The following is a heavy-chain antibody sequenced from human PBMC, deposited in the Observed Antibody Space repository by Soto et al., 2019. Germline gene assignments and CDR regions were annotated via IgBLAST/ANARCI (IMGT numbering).Heavy chain of an antibody. CDR2: ISGSGGST. CDR1: GFTFSSYA. J-gene: IGHJ6*02. D-gene: IGHD3-3*01. Sequence: PGGSLRLSCAASGFTFSSYAMSWVRQAPGKGLEWVSAISGSGGSTYYADSVKGRFTISRDNSKNTLYLQMNSLRAEDTAVYYCAKDITYYDFWSGYYMSTPYYYGMDVWGQGTTVTVSS. CDR3: AKDITYYDFWSGYYMSTPYYYGMDV. V-gene: IGHV3-23*01.